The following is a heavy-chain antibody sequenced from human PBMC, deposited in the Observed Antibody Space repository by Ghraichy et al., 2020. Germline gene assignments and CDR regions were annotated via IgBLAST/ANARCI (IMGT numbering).Heavy chain of an antibody. CDR2: IGTAGDP. CDR1: GFTFSSYD. CDR3: ARCTKEQLVQGPNYYWYFDL. V-gene: IGHV3-13*05. Sequence: GESLNISCAASGFTFSSYDMHWVRQATGKGLEWVSAIGTAGDPYYPGSVKGRFTISRENAKNSLYLQMNSLRAGDTAVYYCARCTKEQLVQGPNYYWYFDLWGRGTLVTVSS. J-gene: IGHJ2*01. D-gene: IGHD6-13*01.